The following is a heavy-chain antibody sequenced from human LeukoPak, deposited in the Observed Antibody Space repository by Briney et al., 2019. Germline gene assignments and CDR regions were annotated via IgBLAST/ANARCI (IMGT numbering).Heavy chain of an antibody. CDR2: IYTSGST. Sequence: SETLSLTCTVSGGSISSYYWSRIRQPAGKGLEWIGRIYTSGSTNYNPSLKSRVTMSVDTSKNQFSLKLSSVTAADTAVYYCAREGRRENWFDPWGQGTLVTVSS. J-gene: IGHJ5*02. CDR1: GGSISSYY. CDR3: AREGRRENWFDP. V-gene: IGHV4-4*07.